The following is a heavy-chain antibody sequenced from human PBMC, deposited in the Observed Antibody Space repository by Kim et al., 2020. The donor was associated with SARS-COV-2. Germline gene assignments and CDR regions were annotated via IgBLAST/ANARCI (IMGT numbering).Heavy chain of an antibody. Sequence: GGSLRLSCAASGFIFNDYWMTWVRQAPGKGLEWVASLKGDGSEKNYVGSVKGRFTISRDNAKNSLYLQMNTLRAEDTAAYYCAVIYRDYVDYWGQGTLVT. D-gene: IGHD3-10*01. CDR2: LKGDGSEK. J-gene: IGHJ4*02. CDR1: GFIFNDYW. CDR3: AVIYRDYVDY. V-gene: IGHV3-7*03.